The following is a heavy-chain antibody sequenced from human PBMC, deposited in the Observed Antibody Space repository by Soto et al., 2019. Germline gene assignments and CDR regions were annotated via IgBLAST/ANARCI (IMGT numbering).Heavy chain of an antibody. J-gene: IGHJ6*02. CDR3: ARGANYDYVWGSYRTLRYYGMDV. CDR1: GYTFTSYY. CDR2: INPNSGGT. V-gene: IGHV1-2*04. Sequence: VASVKVSCKASGYTFTSYYMHWVRQAPGQGLEWMGWINPNSGGTNYAQKFQGWVTMTRDTSISTAYMELSRLRSDDTAVYYCARGANYDYVWGSYRTLRYYGMDVWGQGTTVTVSS. D-gene: IGHD3-16*02.